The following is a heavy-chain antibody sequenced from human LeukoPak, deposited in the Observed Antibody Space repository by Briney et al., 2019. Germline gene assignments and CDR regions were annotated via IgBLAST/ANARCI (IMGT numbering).Heavy chain of an antibody. J-gene: IGHJ5*02. CDR3: SQRGGP. CDR1: GFSLSTSGEA. Sequence: ESGPTLVKPTQTLTLTCTFSGFSLSTSGEAVGWIRQPPGKALEWLALIYWNDDKRYGPSLKSRLTITKDTSKNQVVLTMTNMDPVDTATYYCSQRGGPWGQGTLVTVSS. V-gene: IGHV2-5*01. D-gene: IGHD2-15*01. CDR2: IYWNDDK.